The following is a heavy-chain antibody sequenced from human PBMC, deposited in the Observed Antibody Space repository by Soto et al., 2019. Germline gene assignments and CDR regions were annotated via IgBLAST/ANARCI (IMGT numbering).Heavy chain of an antibody. CDR3: AKGRGGSGSLTPRVDF. D-gene: IGHD3-10*01. CDR1: GFTFNNYA. V-gene: IGHV3-23*01. CDR2: ISGGGDTT. Sequence: EVQLLESGGGLVQPGGSLRLSCAASGFTFNNYAMTWVRQAPGKGLEWVSAISGGGDTTSYADSVKGRFTVSRDGSKKTLYLQMSSLRAEDTALYYCAKGRGGSGSLTPRVDFWGQGPLLTVSS. J-gene: IGHJ4*02.